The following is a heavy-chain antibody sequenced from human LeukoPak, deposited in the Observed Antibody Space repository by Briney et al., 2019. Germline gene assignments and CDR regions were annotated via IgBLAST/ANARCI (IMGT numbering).Heavy chain of an antibody. Sequence: GGSLRLSCAASGFTFSSYEMNWVRQAPGKGLEWVSYISSSGSTIYYADSVKGRFTISRDNAKNSLYLQMNSLRAEDTAVCYCARDRYYDSSGYYADGFDIWGQGTMVTVSS. D-gene: IGHD3-22*01. V-gene: IGHV3-48*03. CDR2: ISSSGSTI. CDR3: ARDRYYDSSGYYADGFDI. CDR1: GFTFSSYE. J-gene: IGHJ3*02.